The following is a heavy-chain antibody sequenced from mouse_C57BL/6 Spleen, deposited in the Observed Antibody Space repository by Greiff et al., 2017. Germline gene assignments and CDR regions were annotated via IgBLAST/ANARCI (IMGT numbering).Heavy chain of an antibody. CDR1: GFTFSDYY. Sequence: VQLKESGGGLVQPGGSLKLSCAASGFTFSDYYMYWVRQTPEKRLEWVAYISNGGGSTYYPDTVKGRFTISRDNAKNTLYLQMSRLKSEDTAMYYCARQITTVWYFDVWGTGTTVTVSS. J-gene: IGHJ1*03. CDR3: ARQITTVWYFDV. V-gene: IGHV5-12*01. CDR2: ISNGGGST. D-gene: IGHD1-1*01.